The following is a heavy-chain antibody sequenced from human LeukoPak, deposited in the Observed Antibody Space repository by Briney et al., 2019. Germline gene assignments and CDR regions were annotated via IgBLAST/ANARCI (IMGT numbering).Heavy chain of an antibody. Sequence: SETLSLTCTVSGGSISSGGYYWSWIRQPAGKGLEWIGRIYTSGSTNYNPSLKSRVTMSVDTSKNQFSLKLSSVTAADTAVYYCARVSLVRGAPDYYFDYWGQGTLVTVSS. D-gene: IGHD3-10*01. CDR3: ARVSLVRGAPDYYFDY. V-gene: IGHV4-61*02. CDR1: GGSISSGGYY. J-gene: IGHJ4*02. CDR2: IYTSGST.